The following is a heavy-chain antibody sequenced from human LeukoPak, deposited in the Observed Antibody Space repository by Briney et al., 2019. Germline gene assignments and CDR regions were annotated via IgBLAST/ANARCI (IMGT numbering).Heavy chain of an antibody. CDR1: GFTFSNTW. D-gene: IGHD6-19*01. V-gene: IGHV3-15*01. CDR2: IKSRTDGGTT. Sequence: GGSLRLSCAASGFTFSNTWMSWVRQAPGKGLEWVGRIKSRTDGGTTDYAAPVKGRFTISRDDSKNTLYLQMNSLKTEDTAVYYCTTYGSGDAFDIWGQGTVVTVSS. J-gene: IGHJ3*02. CDR3: TTYGSGDAFDI.